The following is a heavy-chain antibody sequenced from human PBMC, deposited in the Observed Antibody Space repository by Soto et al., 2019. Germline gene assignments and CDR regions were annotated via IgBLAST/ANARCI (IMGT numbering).Heavy chain of an antibody. D-gene: IGHD4-17*01. V-gene: IGHV4-4*08. CDR1: GGSITNYF. J-gene: IGHJ4*02. CDR2: MPPSWGT. CDR3: ATFASYGDPDY. Sequence: QVKLQESGPGLVQPSETLSLICIGSGGSITNYFWGWIRQSPGKSLKGIGHMPPSWGTYYHPSLKSLVTSAFDTSKNQFSLKLTAVTAADTAFYYCATFASYGDPDYWGQGTLVTVSS.